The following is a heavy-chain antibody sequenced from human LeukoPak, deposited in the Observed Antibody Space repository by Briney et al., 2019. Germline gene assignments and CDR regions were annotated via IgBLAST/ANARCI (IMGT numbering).Heavy chain of an antibody. CDR3: ARHSSSTSWLIDY. J-gene: IGHJ4*02. D-gene: IGHD2-2*01. V-gene: IGHV4-39*01. CDR1: GGSISSSGYY. CDR2: IYYSGST. Sequence: PETLSLTCTVSGGSISSSGYYWGWIRQPPGKGLEWIGSIYYSGSTYYNPSLKSRVTISVDTSKNQFSLKLSSVTAADTAVYYCARHSSSTSWLIDYWGQGTLVTVSS.